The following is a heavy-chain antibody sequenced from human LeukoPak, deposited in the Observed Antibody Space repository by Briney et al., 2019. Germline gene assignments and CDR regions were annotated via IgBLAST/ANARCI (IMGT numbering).Heavy chain of an antibody. V-gene: IGHV4-4*07. CDR2: IYTSGST. CDR1: GGSITNYY. D-gene: IGHD2-2*01. Sequence: SETLSLTCTVSGGSITNYYWTWIRQPAGKGLEWIGRIYTSGSTSYNPTLESRVPMSIDTSKSQFSLKLSSLTAADTAVYYCARGCRSTSCWLRMDVWGQGTTVTVSS. CDR3: ARGCRSTSCWLRMDV. J-gene: IGHJ6*02.